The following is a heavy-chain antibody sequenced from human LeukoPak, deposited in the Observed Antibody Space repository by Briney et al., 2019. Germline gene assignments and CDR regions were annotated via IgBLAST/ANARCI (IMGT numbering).Heavy chain of an antibody. Sequence: GGSLRLSCAASGFTFSSYAMSWVRQAPGKGLEWVSVISGSGGSTYYADSVKGRFTISRDNSKNTLYLQMNSLRAEDTAVYYCAKGPGNSSYYFDYWGQGTLVTVSS. CDR3: AKGPGNSSYYFDY. D-gene: IGHD6-6*01. CDR2: ISGSGGST. CDR1: GFTFSSYA. J-gene: IGHJ4*02. V-gene: IGHV3-23*01.